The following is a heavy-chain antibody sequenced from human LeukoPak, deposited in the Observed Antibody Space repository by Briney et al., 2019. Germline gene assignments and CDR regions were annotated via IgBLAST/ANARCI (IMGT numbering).Heavy chain of an antibody. V-gene: IGHV4-31*03. CDR1: GDSNTIGGYY. Sequence: SETLSLPCTVSGDSNTIGGYYWSWIRRRPGKGLEWIGYIYKSGSTYYSPSLKSRVTMSEDTSRNQFSLKLNSVTAADTAVYYCARDVLRWGQGTLVTVSS. CDR3: ARDVLR. J-gene: IGHJ4*02. CDR2: IYKSGST.